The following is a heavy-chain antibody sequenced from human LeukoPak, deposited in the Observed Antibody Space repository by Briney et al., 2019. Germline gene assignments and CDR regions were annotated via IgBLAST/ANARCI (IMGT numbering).Heavy chain of an antibody. Sequence: GGSLRLSCATSGFTFSGYAMNWVRQAPGKGLEWVSGISGSGITYYPNSVKGRFTISRDNSKNTLYLQMDSLRAEDTVVYYCAKGSGGSCYSGIDYWGQGTLVTVSS. CDR3: AKGSGGSCYSGIDY. V-gene: IGHV3-23*01. CDR1: GFTFSGYA. J-gene: IGHJ4*02. D-gene: IGHD2-15*01. CDR2: ISGSGIT.